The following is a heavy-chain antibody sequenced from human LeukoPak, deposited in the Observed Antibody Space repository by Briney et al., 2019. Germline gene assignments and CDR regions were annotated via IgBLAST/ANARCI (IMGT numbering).Heavy chain of an antibody. Sequence: SETLSLTCTVSGGSISSYYWSWIRQPPGKGLQWIGCIHYSGSTNYNPSLKNRVTISVDTSKNKFSLKLSSVTAADTAVYYCARYDYSNYVYYMDVWGKGTTVSVS. CDR3: ARYDYSNYVYYMDV. D-gene: IGHD4-11*01. CDR1: GGSISSYY. J-gene: IGHJ6*03. CDR2: IHYSGST. V-gene: IGHV4-59*01.